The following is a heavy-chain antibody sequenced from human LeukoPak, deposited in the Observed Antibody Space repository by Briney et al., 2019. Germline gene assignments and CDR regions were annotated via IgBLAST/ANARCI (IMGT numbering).Heavy chain of an antibody. J-gene: IGHJ6*03. CDR2: IYCSGST. V-gene: IGHV4-59*11. Sequence: SETLSLTCSVSGGSISSHYWSWIRQPPGKGLEWIGYIYCSGSTNYNPSLKSRVTISVDTSKNQFSLKLSSVTAADTAVYYCARSPSNYYYYYMDVWGKGTTVTVSS. D-gene: IGHD2-2*01. CDR3: ARSPSNYYYYYMDV. CDR1: GGSISSHY.